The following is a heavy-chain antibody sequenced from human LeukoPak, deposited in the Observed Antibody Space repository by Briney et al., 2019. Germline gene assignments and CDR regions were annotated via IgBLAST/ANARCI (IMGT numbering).Heavy chain of an antibody. CDR1: GGSISSGGYY. D-gene: IGHD3-10*01. V-gene: IGHV4-31*03. J-gene: IGHJ4*02. CDR2: IYYSGST. CDR3: ARVIYGSGSYPIDY. Sequence: SETLSLTCTVSGGSISSGGYYWSWIRQHPGKGLEWIGYIYYSGSTYYNPSLKSRVTISVDTSKNQFSLKLSSVTAADTAVYYCARVIYGSGSYPIDYWSQGTLVTVSS.